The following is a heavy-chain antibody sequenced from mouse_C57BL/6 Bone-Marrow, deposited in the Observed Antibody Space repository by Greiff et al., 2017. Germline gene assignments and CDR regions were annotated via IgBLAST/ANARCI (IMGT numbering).Heavy chain of an antibody. Sequence: EVMLVESGGDLVKPGGSLKLSCAASGYTFSSYGMSWVRQTPDKRLGWVATINSGGSYTHYPDSVKGRVTISRDNTKNTLYMQLSSLKSEDTAMYDCAKHGNCVPYCAKDFWCQGHSVTVTA. J-gene: IGHJ4*01. CDR1: GYTFSSYG. CDR2: INSGGSYT. V-gene: IGHV5-6*01. D-gene: IGHD4-1*01. CDR3: AKHGNCVPYCAKDF.